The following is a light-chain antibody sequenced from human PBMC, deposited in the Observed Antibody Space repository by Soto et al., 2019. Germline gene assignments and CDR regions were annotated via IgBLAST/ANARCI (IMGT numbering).Light chain of an antibody. CDR1: ESVSSN. V-gene: IGKV3-15*01. Sequence: EIVMTQSPATLSVSPGERATLSCRASESVSSNLAWYQQKPGQAPRLLIHGASTRATAIPPRFSGSGSGTEFTLTISSLQFEDFAVYHCHQYDDWPPGYTFGQGTKLEI. J-gene: IGKJ2*01. CDR2: GAS. CDR3: HQYDDWPPGYT.